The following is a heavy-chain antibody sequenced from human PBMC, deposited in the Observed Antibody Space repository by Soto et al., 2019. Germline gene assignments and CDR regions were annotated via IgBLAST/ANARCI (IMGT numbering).Heavy chain of an antibody. Sequence: GGSLRLSCSASGFTFSSYAMSWVRQAPGKGLEWVSAISGSGGSTYYADSVKGRFTISRDNSKNTLYLQMNSLRAEDTAVYYCAKDPSRYDFWIWGQGTMVTVSS. CDR2: ISGSGGST. D-gene: IGHD3-3*01. CDR3: AKDPSRYDFWI. V-gene: IGHV3-23*01. CDR1: GFTFSSYA. J-gene: IGHJ3*02.